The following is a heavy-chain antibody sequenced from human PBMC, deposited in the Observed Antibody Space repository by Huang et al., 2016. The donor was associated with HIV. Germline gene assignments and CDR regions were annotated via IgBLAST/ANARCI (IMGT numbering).Heavy chain of an antibody. Sequence: QLHLQQSGPGLVRPSETLSLICTVAGGSITSSNLYWGWIRQTPGKGLEWIGNFYYSGDAYYTPSLKNRGAISIDTSKSQFALRLSAVIATDTAVYYCASGEYGKNAYDIWGQGTVVTVSA. CDR2: FYYSGDA. J-gene: IGHJ3*02. V-gene: IGHV4-39*01. CDR1: GGSITSSNLY. CDR3: ASGEYGKNAYDI. D-gene: IGHD2-2*01.